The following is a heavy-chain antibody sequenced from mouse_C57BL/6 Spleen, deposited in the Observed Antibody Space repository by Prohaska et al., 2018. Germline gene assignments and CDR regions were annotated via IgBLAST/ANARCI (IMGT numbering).Heavy chain of an antibody. CDR3: AREGSTAYFDY. D-gene: IGHD1-2*01. Sequence: QSHGKSLEWIGDINPNNGGTSYNQKFKGKATLTVDKSSSTAYMELRSLTSEDSAVYYCAREGSTAYFDYWGQGTTLTVSS. J-gene: IGHJ2*01. CDR2: INPNNGGT. V-gene: IGHV1-26*01.